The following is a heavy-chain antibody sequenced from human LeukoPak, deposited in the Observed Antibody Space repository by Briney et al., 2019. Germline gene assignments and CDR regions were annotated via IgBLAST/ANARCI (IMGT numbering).Heavy chain of an antibody. D-gene: IGHD7-27*01. J-gene: IGHJ4*02. CDR2: NNPISGGT. CDR1: GYTFTGYH. CDR3: ARSDKLGYPDY. V-gene: IGHV1-2*02. Sequence: ASVKVSCKGSGYTFTGYHMHWVRQAAGQGLDWMGCNNPISGGTDYAQKFQGRVTMTRDTSISTAYMELSRLRSDDTAVYYCARSDKLGYPDYWGQGTLVTVSS.